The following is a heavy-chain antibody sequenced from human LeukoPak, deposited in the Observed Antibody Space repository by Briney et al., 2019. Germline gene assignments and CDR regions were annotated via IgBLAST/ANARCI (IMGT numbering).Heavy chain of an antibody. J-gene: IGHJ4*02. CDR3: AKDLYIGSGWPFDY. D-gene: IGHD6-19*01. V-gene: IGHV3-30*18. CDR1: GFTFSSYG. CDR2: ISYDGSNK. Sequence: GGSLRLSCAASGFTFSSYGMHWVRQAPGKGLEWVAIISYDGSNKYYADSVKGRFTISRDNSKNTLYLQMNSLRVEDTAVYYCAKDLYIGSGWPFDYWGQGTLVTVSS.